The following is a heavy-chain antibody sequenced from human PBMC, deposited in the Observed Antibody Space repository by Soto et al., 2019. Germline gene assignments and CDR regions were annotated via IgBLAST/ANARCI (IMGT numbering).Heavy chain of an antibody. V-gene: IGHV3-33*01. J-gene: IGHJ4*02. CDR2: IWYDGSDE. D-gene: IGHD1-7*01. CDR3: ARDGGGYNWNYGFHY. Sequence: GGSLRLSCAASSFTFSTYGMHWVRQAPGKGLEWVAIIWYDGSDEHYADSVKDRFTISRDNSKNTLYLQMNSLRAEDTAVYYCARDGGGYNWNYGFHYWGLGTLVTVSS. CDR1: SFTFSTYG.